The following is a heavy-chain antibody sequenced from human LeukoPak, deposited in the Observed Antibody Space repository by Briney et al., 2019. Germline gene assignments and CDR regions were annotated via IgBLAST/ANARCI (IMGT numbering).Heavy chain of an antibody. Sequence: ASVKVSCKASGYTFTSYDINWVRQATGQGLEWMGWMNPNSGNTGYAQKFQGRVTMTEDTSTDTAYMELSSLRSEDTAVYYCATFLLYYYDSSGYYLDYWGQGTLVTVSS. D-gene: IGHD3-22*01. CDR1: GYTFTSYD. CDR3: ATFLLYYYDSSGYYLDY. CDR2: MNPNSGNT. J-gene: IGHJ4*02. V-gene: IGHV1-8*01.